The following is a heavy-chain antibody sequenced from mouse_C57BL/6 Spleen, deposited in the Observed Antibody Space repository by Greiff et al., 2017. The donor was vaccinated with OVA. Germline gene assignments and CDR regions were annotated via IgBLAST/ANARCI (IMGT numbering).Heavy chain of an antibody. J-gene: IGHJ4*01. CDR3: ARSFIGLYGSSYGAMDY. CDR1: GYAFSSSW. Sequence: QVQLQQSGPELVKPGASVKISCKASGYAFSSSWMNWVKQRPGKGLEWIGRIYPGDGDTNYNGKFKGKATLTADKSSSTAYMQLSSLTSEDYAVYFCARSFIGLYGSSYGAMDYWGQGTSVTVSS. D-gene: IGHD1-1*01. V-gene: IGHV1-82*01. CDR2: IYPGDGDT.